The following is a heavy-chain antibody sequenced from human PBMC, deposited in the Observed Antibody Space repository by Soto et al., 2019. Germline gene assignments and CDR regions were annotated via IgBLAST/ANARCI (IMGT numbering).Heavy chain of an antibody. CDR3: AKEPYDFWSGYYNWFDP. CDR2: ISGSGGST. V-gene: IGHV3-23*01. J-gene: IGHJ5*02. D-gene: IGHD3-3*01. CDR1: GFTFSSYA. Sequence: GGSLRLSCAASGFTFSSYAMSWVRQAPGKGLEWVSAISGSGGSTYYADSVKGRFTISRDNSKNTLYLQMNSLRAEDTAVYYCAKEPYDFWSGYYNWFDPWGQGTLVTVSS.